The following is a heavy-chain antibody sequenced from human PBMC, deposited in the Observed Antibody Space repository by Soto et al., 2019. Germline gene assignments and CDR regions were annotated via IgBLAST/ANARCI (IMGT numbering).Heavy chain of an antibody. V-gene: IGHV1-18*01. CDR3: DRGGNVVVVTAAFDY. Sequence: ASVKVPCTASGYALTSDGISWVRQAPGQGLEWMGWMGTYNGNTDYGQKFLGRVTMTRDTSTSTLYMELTSLTSDDTAVYYCDRGGNVVVVTAAFDYWGQGTLVTVSS. J-gene: IGHJ4*02. D-gene: IGHD2-21*02. CDR1: GYALTSDG. CDR2: MGTYNGNT.